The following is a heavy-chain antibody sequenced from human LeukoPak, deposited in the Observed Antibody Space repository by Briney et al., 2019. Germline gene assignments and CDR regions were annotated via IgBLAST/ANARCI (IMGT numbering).Heavy chain of an antibody. J-gene: IGHJ4*02. V-gene: IGHV4-61*02. CDR3: ASSSTSYCDFWSGYYFDY. Sequence: PSETLSLTCTVSGGSISSCSYYWSWIPQPAGKGREWIVRIYTSGSTNYNPSLKSRVTISVDTSTNQFSLKLRSVTAADTAVYYCASSSTSYCDFWSGYYFDYWGQGTLVPVSS. CDR1: GGSISSCSYY. D-gene: IGHD3-3*01. CDR2: IYTSGST.